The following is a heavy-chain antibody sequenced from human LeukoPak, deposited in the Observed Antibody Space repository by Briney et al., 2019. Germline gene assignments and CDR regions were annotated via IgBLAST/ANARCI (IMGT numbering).Heavy chain of an antibody. Sequence: ARSLRLSCAASGFTFSSYGMHWVRQAPRKGLERVAVISYDGSNKYYADSVKGRFTISRDNSKNTLYLQMNSLRAEDTAVYYCAKEGPAAPTWRMDVWGQGTTVTVSS. CDR1: GFTFSSYG. V-gene: IGHV3-30*18. CDR3: AKEGPAAPTWRMDV. J-gene: IGHJ6*02. CDR2: ISYDGSNK. D-gene: IGHD2-2*01.